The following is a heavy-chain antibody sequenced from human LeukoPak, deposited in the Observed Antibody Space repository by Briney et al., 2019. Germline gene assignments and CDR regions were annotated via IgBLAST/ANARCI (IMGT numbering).Heavy chain of an antibody. J-gene: IGHJ5*02. CDR2: INPSGGST. CDR3: ARGPHRRTYDRDNWFDP. D-gene: IGHD3-3*01. V-gene: IGHV1-46*01. Sequence: ASVKVSCKASGYTFTNYYIHWVRQAPGQGLECMGIINPSGGSTSYAQKFQGRVTMTRDMSTTTVYMELSSLRSEDTAVYYCARGPHRRTYDRDNWFDPWGQGTLVTVSS. CDR1: GYTFTNYY.